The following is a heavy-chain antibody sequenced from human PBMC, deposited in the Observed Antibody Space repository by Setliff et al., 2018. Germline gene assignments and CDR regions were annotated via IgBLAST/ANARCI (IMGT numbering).Heavy chain of an antibody. J-gene: IGHJ2*01. Sequence: GGSLRLSCAASGFTFVNYWMHWVRQAPGKGLVWVSRVNSDGSSTIYADSVKGRFTISRDNAENTLYLQMNSLRPDDTAVYYCARDSSDWYFDLWGRGTLVTVSS. CDR1: GFTFVNYW. CDR3: ARDSSDWYFDL. CDR2: VNSDGSST. V-gene: IGHV3-74*01. D-gene: IGHD3-3*01.